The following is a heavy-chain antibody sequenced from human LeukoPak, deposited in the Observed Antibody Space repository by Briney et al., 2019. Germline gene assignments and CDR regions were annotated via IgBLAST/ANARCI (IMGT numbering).Heavy chain of an antibody. V-gene: IGHV1-69*05. Sequence: SVKVSCKASGGTFTSYAISWVRQAPGQGLEWMGGVIPIFGTTNYAQTFQGRVTITTEESTSTPYMELSSLRSEATAVYYCARGAHFLAYCGGDCYSHSFDIWVQGTMVTVSS. J-gene: IGHJ3*02. CDR3: ARGAHFLAYCGGDCYSHSFDI. CDR1: GGTFTSYA. D-gene: IGHD2-21*02. CDR2: VIPIFGTT.